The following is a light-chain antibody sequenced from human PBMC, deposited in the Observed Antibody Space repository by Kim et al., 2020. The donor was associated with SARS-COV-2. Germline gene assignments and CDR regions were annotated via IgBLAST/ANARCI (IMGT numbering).Light chain of an antibody. CDR3: QQSYSTPPS. V-gene: IGKV1-39*01. J-gene: IGKJ2*03. CDR1: QSISNY. Sequence: SASVGDRVTITCRSSQSISNYLNWYQQKPGKAPELLIYAASSLQSGVPSRFSGSGSGTDFTLTISTLQPEDFATYYCQQSYSTPPSFGQGTKLEI. CDR2: AAS.